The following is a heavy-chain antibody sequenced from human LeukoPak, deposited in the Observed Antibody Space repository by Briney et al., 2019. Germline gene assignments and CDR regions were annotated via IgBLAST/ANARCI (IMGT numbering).Heavy chain of an antibody. CDR2: IKEDGSEE. D-gene: IGHD6-13*01. V-gene: IGHV3-7*01. CDR1: GLTFSSHV. Sequence: GGSLRLSCAVSGLTFSSHVMHWVRQAPGKGLEWVANIKEDGSEEYYVDSVKGRFTISRDNAKNSLYLQMNSLRAEDTAVYYCAKTGSSSWGYFDYWGQGTLVTVSS. CDR3: AKTGSSSWGYFDY. J-gene: IGHJ4*02.